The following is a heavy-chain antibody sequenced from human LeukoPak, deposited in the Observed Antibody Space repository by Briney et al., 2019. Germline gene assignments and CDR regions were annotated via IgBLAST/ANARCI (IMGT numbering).Heavy chain of an antibody. CDR2: IKRDGNER. Sequence: GGYLRLSCAASGFLFSSYWMGWVRQAPGKGLEWVANIKRDGNERYYEDSVKGRFTISRDNAQNSLYLQMNSLREEDTAVYYCARDKEAAVDFWSGYYPLWGQGTLVTVSS. CDR3: ARDKEAAVDFWSGYYPL. V-gene: IGHV3-7*01. J-gene: IGHJ4*02. D-gene: IGHD3-3*01. CDR1: GFLFSSYW.